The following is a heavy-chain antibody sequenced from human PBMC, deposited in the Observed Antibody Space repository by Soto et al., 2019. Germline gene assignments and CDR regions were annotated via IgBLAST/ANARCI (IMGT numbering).Heavy chain of an antibody. V-gene: IGHV3-30-3*01. J-gene: IGHJ4*02. D-gene: IGHD4-17*01. CDR1: GFPFSSYA. CDR3: ASDQETHYGSLDY. CDR2: VSYDGSNK. Sequence: GDSLKISCAASGFPFSSYAMNWVRQAPGKGLEWVAVVSYDGSNKYYADSVKGRFTISRDKSKNTRYLQMNSLRAEDTAVYYCASDQETHYGSLDYWAQGTQVTVSS.